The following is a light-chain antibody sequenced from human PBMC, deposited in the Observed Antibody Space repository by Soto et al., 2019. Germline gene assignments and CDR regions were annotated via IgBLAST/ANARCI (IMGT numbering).Light chain of an antibody. J-gene: IGLJ1*01. CDR2: AFS. Sequence: QSALTKHPSAFGSPGQSVAISCTGTSSDGGAYNYVAWYQQHSGKVPKLMIYAFSKRPSGVPDRLSGCKSGNTASLPVSGLQVDDEADYYGSSDAGSDVFVVGTGTKVTAL. V-gene: IGLV2-8*01. CDR1: SSDGGAYNY. CDR3: SSDAGSDVFV.